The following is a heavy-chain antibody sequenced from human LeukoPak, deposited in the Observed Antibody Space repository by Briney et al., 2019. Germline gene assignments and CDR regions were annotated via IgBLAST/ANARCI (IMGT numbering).Heavy chain of an antibody. J-gene: IGHJ4*02. D-gene: IGHD6-19*01. Sequence: GGSLRLSCAASGFTFSNYAIHWVRQAPGKGLEWVALISYDGSKKYYADSVKGRFTISRDNSKNTLYLQMNSLRAEDAAVYYCARLKAVAGTAYYFDYWGQGTLVTVSS. V-gene: IGHV3-30*04. CDR2: ISYDGSKK. CDR1: GFTFSNYA. CDR3: ARLKAVAGTAYYFDY.